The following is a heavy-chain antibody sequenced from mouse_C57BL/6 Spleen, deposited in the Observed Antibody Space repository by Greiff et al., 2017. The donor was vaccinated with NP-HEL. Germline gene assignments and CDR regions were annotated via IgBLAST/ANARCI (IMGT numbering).Heavy chain of an antibody. J-gene: IGHJ3*01. CDR1: GYTLTDYY. Sequence: EVQLQQSGPELVKPGASVKISCKASGYTLTDYYMNWVKQSHGKSLEWIGDINPNNGGTSYNQKFKGKATLTVDKSSSTAYMELRSLTSEDSAVYYCARDYGSSAWFAYWGQGTLVTVSA. CDR2: INPNNGGT. CDR3: ARDYGSSAWFAY. V-gene: IGHV1-26*01. D-gene: IGHD1-1*01.